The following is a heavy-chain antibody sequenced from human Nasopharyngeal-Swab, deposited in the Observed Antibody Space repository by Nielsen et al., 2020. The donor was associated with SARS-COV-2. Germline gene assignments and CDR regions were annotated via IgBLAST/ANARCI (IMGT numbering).Heavy chain of an antibody. V-gene: IGHV3-21*01. D-gene: IGHD5-18*01. CDR2: ISSSSSYI. Sequence: GGSLRLSCAASGFTFSSYSMNWVRQAPGKGLEWVSSISSSSSYIYYADSVKGRFTISRDNAKNSLYLQMNSLRAEDTAVYYCARDVNSYGYVSDYWGQGTLVTVSS. J-gene: IGHJ4*02. CDR1: GFTFSSYS. CDR3: ARDVNSYGYVSDY.